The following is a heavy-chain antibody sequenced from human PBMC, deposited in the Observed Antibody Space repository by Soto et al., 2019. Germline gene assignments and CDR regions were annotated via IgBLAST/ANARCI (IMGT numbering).Heavy chain of an antibody. CDR3: ARQGVVPAAIRTMAPGDY. V-gene: IGHV5-10-1*03. J-gene: IGHJ4*02. CDR2: IDPSDSYT. D-gene: IGHD2-2*02. CDR1: GYSFTSYW. Sequence: EVQLVQSGAEVKKPGESLRISCKGSGYSFTSYWISWVRQMPGKGLEWMGRIDPSDSYTNYSPSFQGHVTISADKSISTAYLQWSSLKASDTAMYYCARQGVVPAAIRTMAPGDYWGQGILVTDSS.